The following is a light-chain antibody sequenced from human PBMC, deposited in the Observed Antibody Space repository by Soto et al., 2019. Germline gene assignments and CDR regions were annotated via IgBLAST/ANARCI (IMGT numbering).Light chain of an antibody. CDR2: AAS. CDR1: QTIHNY. V-gene: IGKV1-39*01. CDR3: QESFSPLYT. Sequence: DIQLTQSPSSLSASVGDRVTITCRANQTIHNYLNWYQQTPGRAPKLLIYAASNLRGGVPSRFSGGGSWTDFTLTISSLQPEDFATYYCQESFSPLYTFGQGTTLDI. J-gene: IGKJ2*01.